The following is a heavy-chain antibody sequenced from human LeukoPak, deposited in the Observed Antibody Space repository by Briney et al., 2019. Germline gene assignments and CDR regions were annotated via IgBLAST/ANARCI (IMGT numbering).Heavy chain of an antibody. CDR2: IYTSGST. Sequence: SETLSLTCTVSGGSISSCYWSWIRQPAGKGLEWIGRIYTSGSTNYNPSLKSRVTMSVDTSKNQFSLKLSSVTAADTAVYYCAREDRLYYYDSSGYYSANWFDPWGQGTLVTVSS. J-gene: IGHJ5*02. V-gene: IGHV4-4*07. CDR1: GGSISSCY. D-gene: IGHD3-22*01. CDR3: AREDRLYYYDSSGYYSANWFDP.